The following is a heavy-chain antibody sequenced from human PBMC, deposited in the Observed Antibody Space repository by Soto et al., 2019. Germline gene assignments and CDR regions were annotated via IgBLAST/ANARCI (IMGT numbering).Heavy chain of an antibody. CDR3: ARHKASSSWYYYYYGMDV. Sequence: GESLKISCKGSGYSFTSYWISWVRQMPGKGLEWMGRIDPSDSYTNYSPSFQGHVTISADKSISTAYLQWSSLKASDTAMYYYARHKASSSWYYYYYGMDVWGQGTTVTVSS. V-gene: IGHV5-10-1*01. D-gene: IGHD6-13*01. J-gene: IGHJ6*02. CDR1: GYSFTSYW. CDR2: IDPSDSYT.